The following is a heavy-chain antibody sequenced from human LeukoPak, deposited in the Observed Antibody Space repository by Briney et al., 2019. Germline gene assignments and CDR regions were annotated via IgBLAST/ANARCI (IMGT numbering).Heavy chain of an antibody. Sequence: GGSLRLSCGASGFTFSSYAMSWVRQAPGKGLEWVSAISGSGGSTYYADSVKGRFTISRDNSKNTLYLQMNSLRAEDTAVYYCAKVNVVVTAIHYFDYWGQGTLVTVSS. CDR2: ISGSGGST. J-gene: IGHJ4*02. D-gene: IGHD2-21*02. CDR1: GFTFSSYA. V-gene: IGHV3-23*01. CDR3: AKVNVVVTAIHYFDY.